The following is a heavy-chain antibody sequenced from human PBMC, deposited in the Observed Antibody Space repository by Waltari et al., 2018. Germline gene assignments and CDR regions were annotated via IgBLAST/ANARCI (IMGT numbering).Heavy chain of an antibody. V-gene: IGHV4-34*01. D-gene: IGHD3-10*01. CDR3: ARGRRVLLWFGELPDYYYYGMDV. Sequence: QVQLQQWGAGLLKPSETLSLTCAVYGGSFSGYYWSWIRQPPGKGLEWIGEINHSGSTNYNPSLKSRVTRAVDTSKNQFSRKLSSVTAADTAVYYCARGRRVLLWFGELPDYYYYGMDVWGQGTTVTVSS. CDR1: GGSFSGYY. J-gene: IGHJ6*02. CDR2: INHSGST.